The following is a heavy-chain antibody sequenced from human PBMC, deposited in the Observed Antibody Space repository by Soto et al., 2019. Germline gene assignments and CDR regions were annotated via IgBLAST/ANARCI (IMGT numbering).Heavy chain of an antibody. D-gene: IGHD3-16*02. J-gene: IGHJ4*02. V-gene: IGHV3-23*01. CDR1: GFTFSSYA. Sequence: GGSLRLSCAASGFTFSSYAMSWVRQAPGKGLEWVSGISGSGNNTYYADSVKGRFTISRDNSKNTLFLQMNSLRAEDTAIYYCAKEAPVGIMIAFGGLIVPYYFDYWGQGTLVTVSS. CDR2: ISGSGNNT. CDR3: AKEAPVGIMIAFGGLIVPYYFDY.